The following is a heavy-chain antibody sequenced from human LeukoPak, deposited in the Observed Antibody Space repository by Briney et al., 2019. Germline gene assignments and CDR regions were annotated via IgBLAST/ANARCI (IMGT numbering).Heavy chain of an antibody. V-gene: IGHV4-59*08. J-gene: IGHJ4*02. D-gene: IGHD3-3*01. CDR3: ASGYYDFWSGYPEPFDY. Sequence: SETLSLTCTVSGGSISSYYWSWIRQPPGKGLEWIGYIYYSGSTNYNPSLKSRVTISVDTSKNQFSLKLSSVTAADTAVYYCASGYYDFWSGYPEPFDYWGQGTLVTVSS. CDR1: GGSISSYY. CDR2: IYYSGST.